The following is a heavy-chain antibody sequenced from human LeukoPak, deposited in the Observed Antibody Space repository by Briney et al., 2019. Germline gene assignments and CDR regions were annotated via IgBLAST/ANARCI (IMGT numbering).Heavy chain of an antibody. J-gene: IGHJ4*02. Sequence: SVKVSCKASGDTFSSYAISWVRQPPGQGLEWMGRIIPIFGTANYAQKFQGRVTITADKSTSTAYMELSSLRSEDTAVYYCAIRTDCGLYYWGQGTLVTVSS. D-gene: IGHD2-21*01. V-gene: IGHV1-69*06. CDR3: AIRTDCGLYY. CDR1: GDTFSSYA. CDR2: IIPIFGTA.